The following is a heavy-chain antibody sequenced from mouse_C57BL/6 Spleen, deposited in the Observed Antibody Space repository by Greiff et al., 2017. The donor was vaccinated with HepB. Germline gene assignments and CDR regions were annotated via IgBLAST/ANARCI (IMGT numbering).Heavy chain of an antibody. V-gene: IGHV5-17*01. CDR1: GFTFSDYG. CDR2: ISSGSSTI. D-gene: IGHD2-4*01. Sequence: VQLKQSGGGLVKPGGSLKLSCAASGFTFSDYGMHWVRQAPEKGLEWVAYISSGSSTIYYADTVKGRFTISRDNAKNTLFLQMTSLRSEDTAMYYCARGDYEGYYAMDYWGQGTSVTVSS. J-gene: IGHJ4*01. CDR3: ARGDYEGYYAMDY.